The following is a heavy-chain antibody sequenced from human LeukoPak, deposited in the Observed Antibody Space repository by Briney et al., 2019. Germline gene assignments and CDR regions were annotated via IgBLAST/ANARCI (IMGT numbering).Heavy chain of an antibody. V-gene: IGHV3-23*01. CDR1: GFTFSTYN. D-gene: IGHD7-27*01. CDR3: AIDPNWGTHS. CDR2: IGNNGGGI. J-gene: IGHJ4*02. Sequence: PGGSLRLSCAASGFTFSTYNMYWVRHPPGKRLEWVSIIGNNGGGIHYADSVKGRFTISRDNFKNALYLQMNSLRVEDTAVYYCAIDPNWGTHSWGQGVLVTVSS.